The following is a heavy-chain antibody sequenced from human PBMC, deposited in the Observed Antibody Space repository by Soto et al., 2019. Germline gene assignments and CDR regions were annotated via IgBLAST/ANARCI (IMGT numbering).Heavy chain of an antibody. CDR3: ARDSGDSSSWYNWFDP. J-gene: IGHJ5*02. CDR1: GVSIRNYY. Sequence: PSETLSLTCSVSGVSIRNYYWSCIRQPPGKGLEWIAYKFSSGSTYYNPSLKSRVTISVDASKNHFSLKLSSVTAADTAVYYCARDSGDSSSWYNWFDPWGQGTLVTVSS. V-gene: IGHV4-59*12. CDR2: KFSSGST. D-gene: IGHD6-13*01.